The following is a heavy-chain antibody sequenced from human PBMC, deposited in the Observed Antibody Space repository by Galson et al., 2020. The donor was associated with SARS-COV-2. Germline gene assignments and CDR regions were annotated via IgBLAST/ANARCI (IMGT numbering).Heavy chain of an antibody. J-gene: IGHJ4*02. D-gene: IGHD3-3*01. Sequence: GGSLRLSCAASGFTFSNAWMNWVRQAPGKGLEWVGGIKSKTDGGTTDYAAPVKGRFTISRDDSKNTLFLQMNSLKTEDTAVYYCTTDLAFWTGYIHYFDHWGQGTLVTVSS. CDR1: GFTFSNAW. CDR3: TTDLAFWTGYIHYFDH. V-gene: IGHV3-15*01. CDR2: IKSKTDGGTT.